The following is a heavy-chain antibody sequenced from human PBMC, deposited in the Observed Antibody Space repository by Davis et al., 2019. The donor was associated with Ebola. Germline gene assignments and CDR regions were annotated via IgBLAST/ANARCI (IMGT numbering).Heavy chain of an antibody. J-gene: IGHJ4*02. D-gene: IGHD3-3*01. CDR1: GFTFTKYW. CDR3: ARTLFDYDFWSGPDN. V-gene: IGHV3-30*03. CDR2: ISSDGTNK. Sequence: PGGSLRLSCAASGFTFTKYWMTWVRQAPGKGLEWVSVISSDGTNKFYAKSLKGRLTISRDNSKGAVYLDMNSLGPDDSAIYYCARTLFDYDFWSGPDNWGQGTLVTVSS.